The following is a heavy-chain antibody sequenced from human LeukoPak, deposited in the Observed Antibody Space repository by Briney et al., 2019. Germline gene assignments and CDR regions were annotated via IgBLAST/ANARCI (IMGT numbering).Heavy chain of an antibody. CDR1: GFTFSDYY. Sequence: GGSLRLSCAASGFTFSDYYMSWIRQAPGKGLEWVSSISSSGTGTYYADSVKGRLTISRDNANNSLYLQMNSLRAEDTAVFYCGGVRYDSSGYYYGARYAFDIWGRGTMVTVSS. D-gene: IGHD3-22*01. CDR3: GGVRYDSSGYYYGARYAFDI. V-gene: IGHV3-11*01. J-gene: IGHJ3*02. CDR2: ISSSGTGT.